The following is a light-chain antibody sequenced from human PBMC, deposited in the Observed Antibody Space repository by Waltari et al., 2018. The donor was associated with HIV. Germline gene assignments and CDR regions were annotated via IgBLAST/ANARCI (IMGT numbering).Light chain of an antibody. V-gene: IGLV1-47*01. J-gene: IGLJ1*01. Sequence: QSALTQPPSLSDTPGQRLTIPCSGNNSNIGRNFVFWYRQFPGAAPSLLIYRNDQRPWGVGDRFCGSRSGASDSLVINGLRVEDEADYYCASWDDVLRGHVFGSGTTVSV. CDR1: NSNIGRNF. CDR2: RND. CDR3: ASWDDVLRGHV.